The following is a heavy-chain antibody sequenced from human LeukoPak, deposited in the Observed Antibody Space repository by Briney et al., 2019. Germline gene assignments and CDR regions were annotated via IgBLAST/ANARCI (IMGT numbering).Heavy chain of an antibody. CDR2: IYSGGST. CDR3: ARDSGSGFDY. D-gene: IGHD6-19*01. Sequence: PGGSLRLSCAASGFTFSSYWMSWVRQAPGKGLEWVSVIYSGGSTYYADSVKGRFTISRDNSKNTLYLQMNSLRAEDTAVYYCARDSGSGFDYWSQGTLVTVSS. CDR1: GFTFSSYW. V-gene: IGHV3-53*01. J-gene: IGHJ4*02.